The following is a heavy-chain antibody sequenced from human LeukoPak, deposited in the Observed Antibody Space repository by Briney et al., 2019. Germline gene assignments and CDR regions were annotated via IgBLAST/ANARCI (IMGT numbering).Heavy chain of an antibody. V-gene: IGHV4-30-2*01. CDR2: IYHSGST. CDR3: ARAVDTAMVN. D-gene: IGHD5-18*01. CDR1: GGSINSGAYS. J-gene: IGHJ4*02. Sequence: PSQTLSLTCAVSGGSINSGAYSGSWFRQPPGKGLEWIGYIYHSGSTYYNPSLKSRVTISVDRSKNQFSLKLSSVTAADTAVYYCARAVDTAMVNWGQGTLVTVSS.